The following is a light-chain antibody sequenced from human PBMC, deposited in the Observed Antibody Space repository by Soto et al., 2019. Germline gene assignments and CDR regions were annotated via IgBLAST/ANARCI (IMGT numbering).Light chain of an antibody. CDR1: QSVSSRY. J-gene: IGKJ3*01. CDR3: QQYVSSFIFT. Sequence: EIVLTQSPDTLSLSPGERATLSCRASQSVSSRYLAWYQQKPGQAPRLLIYGTSSRATGIPDRFSGSGSGTDFTLTISRLEPEDFAVYYCQQYVSSFIFTFGPGTKVDIK. CDR2: GTS. V-gene: IGKV3-20*01.